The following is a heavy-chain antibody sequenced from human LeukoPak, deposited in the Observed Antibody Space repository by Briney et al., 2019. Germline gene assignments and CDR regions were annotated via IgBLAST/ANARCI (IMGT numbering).Heavy chain of an antibody. J-gene: IGHJ4*02. Sequence: RPGGSLRLSCAASGFTFSSYSMNWVRQAPGKGLEWVSSISSSSSYIYYADSVKGRFTISRDNSKNTLYLQMNSLRAEDTAVYYCAKEQSGGNGGLDYWGQGTLVTVSS. D-gene: IGHD4-23*01. V-gene: IGHV3-21*01. CDR3: AKEQSGGNGGLDY. CDR2: ISSSSSYI. CDR1: GFTFSSYS.